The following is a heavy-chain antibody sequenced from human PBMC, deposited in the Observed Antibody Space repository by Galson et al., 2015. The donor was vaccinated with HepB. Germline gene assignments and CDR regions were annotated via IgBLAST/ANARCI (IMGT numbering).Heavy chain of an antibody. D-gene: IGHD3-22*01. CDR1: GFTFSSYS. V-gene: IGHV3-48*01. J-gene: IGHJ3*02. CDR3: ARDPTLVITDDAFDI. Sequence: SLRLSCAASGFTFSSYSMNWVRQAPGEGLEWVSYISSSSSTIYYADSVKGRFTISRDNAKNSLYLQMNSLRAEDTAVYYCARDPTLVITDDAFDIWGQGTMVTVSS. CDR2: ISSSSSTI.